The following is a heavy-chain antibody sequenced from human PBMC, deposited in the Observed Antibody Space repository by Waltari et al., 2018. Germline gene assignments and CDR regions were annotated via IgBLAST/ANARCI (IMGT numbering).Heavy chain of an antibody. V-gene: IGHV4-31*01. CDR1: GGSISSGGYY. CDR2: IYYSGST. Sequence: QVQLQESGPGLVKPSQTLSLTCTVSGGSISSGGYYWSWIRQHPGKGLEWIGYIYYSGSTYYNPSLKSLVTISVDTSKNQFSLKLSSVTAADTAVYYCARGALAAAAPGWFDPWGQGTLVTVSS. J-gene: IGHJ5*02. CDR3: ARGALAAAAPGWFDP. D-gene: IGHD6-13*01.